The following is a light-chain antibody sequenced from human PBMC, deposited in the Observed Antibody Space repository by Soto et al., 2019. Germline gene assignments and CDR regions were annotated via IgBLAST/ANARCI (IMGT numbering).Light chain of an antibody. V-gene: IGKV3-20*01. CDR1: QSVSSSY. CDR3: QQYGSLPWT. Sequence: EIVLTQSPGTLSLSPGERATLSCRPSQSVSSSYLAWYQQKPGQAPRLLIYGASSRATGIPDRFSGSGSGTDFTLTISRLEPEDFAVYYCQQYGSLPWTFGQGTKLEIK. CDR2: GAS. J-gene: IGKJ1*01.